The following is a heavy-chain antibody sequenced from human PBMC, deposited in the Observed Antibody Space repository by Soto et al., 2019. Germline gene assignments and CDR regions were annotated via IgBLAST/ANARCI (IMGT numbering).Heavy chain of an antibody. CDR3: ATKAAAAQGSFDY. V-gene: IGHV4-4*02. D-gene: IGHD6-13*01. CDR2: IYDTGST. CDR1: GGSISSNNW. Sequence: QVQLQESGPGLVKPSGTLSLTCAVSGGSISSNNWWSWVRQPPGKGLEWIGEIYDTGSTNYNPSLKSRVTVSVDKSRNQCSLKVSSVTAADTAVYYCATKAAAAQGSFDYWGQGTLVTVSS. J-gene: IGHJ4*02.